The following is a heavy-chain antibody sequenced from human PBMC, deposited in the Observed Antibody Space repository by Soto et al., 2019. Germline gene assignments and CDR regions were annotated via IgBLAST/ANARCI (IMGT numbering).Heavy chain of an antibody. V-gene: IGHV1-18*01. CDR1: GYTFNTYG. D-gene: IGHD5-12*01. J-gene: IGHJ3*01. Sequence: VHLVQSGAEVKKPGASVKVSCKASGYTFNTYGITWVRQAPGQGLEWMAWINAYNGNTLYAKNLQGRVTMTTDTSNSTAYMEMRSLTYADTAVYYCARYLDRVADFWGQGTMVTVSS. CDR2: INAYNGNT. CDR3: ARYLDRVADF.